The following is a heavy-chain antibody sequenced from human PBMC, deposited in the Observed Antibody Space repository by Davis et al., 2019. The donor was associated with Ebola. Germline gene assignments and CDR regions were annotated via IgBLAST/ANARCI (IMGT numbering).Heavy chain of an antibody. V-gene: IGHV5-51*01. Sequence: GESLKISCKGSGYSFTSYWIGWVRQMPGKGLEWMGIIYPGDSDTRYSPSFQGQVTISADKSISTAYLQWSSLKASDTAMYYCARHGYYDSSGYLHYYGMDVWGQGTTVTVSS. CDR2: IYPGDSDT. J-gene: IGHJ6*02. D-gene: IGHD3-22*01. CDR1: GYSFTSYW. CDR3: ARHGYYDSSGYLHYYGMDV.